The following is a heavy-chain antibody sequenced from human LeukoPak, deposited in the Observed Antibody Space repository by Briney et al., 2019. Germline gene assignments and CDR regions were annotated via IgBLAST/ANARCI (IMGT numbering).Heavy chain of an antibody. CDR3: AKDLSSAITSALVLDV. V-gene: IGHV3-9*01. CDR2: ITWNRDNI. CDR1: GFTVSSNY. Sequence: PGGSLRLSCAASGFTVSSNYMSWVRQAPGKGLEWVAGITWNRDNIGYGDSVKGRFTISRDNVKNVLYLQMNSLRPEDTALYYCAKDLSSAITSALVLDVWGQGTTV. J-gene: IGHJ6*02. D-gene: IGHD3-22*01.